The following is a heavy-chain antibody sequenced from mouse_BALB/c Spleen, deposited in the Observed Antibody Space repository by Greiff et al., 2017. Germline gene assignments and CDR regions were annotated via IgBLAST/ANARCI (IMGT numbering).Heavy chain of an antibody. V-gene: IGHV1S22*01. J-gene: IGHJ4*01. CDR2: IYPGSGST. CDR3: TSDGYSYAMDY. Sequence: LQQPGSELVRPGASVKLSCKASGYTFTSYWMHWVKQRHGQGLEWIGNIYPGSGSTNYDEKFKSKGTLTVDTSSSTAYMHLSSLTSEDSAVYYCTSDGYSYAMDYWGQGTSVTVSS. CDR1: GYTFTSYW. D-gene: IGHD2-3*01.